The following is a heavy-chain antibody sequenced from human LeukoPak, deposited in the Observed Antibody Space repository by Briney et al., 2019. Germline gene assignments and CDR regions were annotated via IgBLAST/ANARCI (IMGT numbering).Heavy chain of an antibody. V-gene: IGHV1-2*02. J-gene: IGHJ4*02. Sequence: ASVKVSCKASGYTFTGYFMHWVRQAPGQGLEWMGWINPNSGVTNYAQKFQGRVTMTRDTSITTAYMGVSRLRSDDTAVYYCARAKELPRGFDYWGQGTLVTVSS. CDR1: GYTFTGYF. CDR2: INPNSGVT. D-gene: IGHD5-24*01. CDR3: ARAKELPRGFDY.